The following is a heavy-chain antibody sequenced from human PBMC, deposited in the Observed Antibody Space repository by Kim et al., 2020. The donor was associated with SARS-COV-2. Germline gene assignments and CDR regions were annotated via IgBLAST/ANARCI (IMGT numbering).Heavy chain of an antibody. D-gene: IGHD2-15*01. Sequence: GGSLRLSCAASGFTFSSYAMSWVRQAPGKGLEWVSAISGSGGSTYYADSVKGRFTISRDNSKNTLYLQMNSLRAEDTAVYYCAKKGGTVVVAATEVYHNWFDPWGQGTLVTVSS. CDR3: AKKGGTVVVAATEVYHNWFDP. V-gene: IGHV3-23*01. CDR1: GFTFSSYA. CDR2: ISGSGGST. J-gene: IGHJ5*02.